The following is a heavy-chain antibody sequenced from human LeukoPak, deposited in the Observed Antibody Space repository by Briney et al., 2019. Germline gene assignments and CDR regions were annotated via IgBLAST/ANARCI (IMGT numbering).Heavy chain of an antibody. J-gene: IGHJ3*02. CDR2: IAGDESQK. D-gene: IGHD1-1*01. Sequence: PGGSLRLSCAASGFTFSSYSMNWVRQAPGKGLEWVANIAGDESQKRYMDSVKGRFTISRDNAKNSLYLQLNSLRAEDTAIYYCVRDLSPVSDRNVWYDALDIWGQGTMVTVSS. CDR1: GFTFSSYS. CDR3: VRDLSPVSDRNVWYDALDI. V-gene: IGHV3-7*01.